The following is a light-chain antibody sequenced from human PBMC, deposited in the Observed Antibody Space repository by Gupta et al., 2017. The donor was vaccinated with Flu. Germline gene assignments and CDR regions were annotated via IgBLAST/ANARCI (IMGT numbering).Light chain of an antibody. J-gene: IGKJ4*01. V-gene: IGKV3-15*01. CDR1: QSVSSN. Sequence: IAIPPSPATLSVSPWERATLSCRASQSVSSNLAWYQQKPGQAPRLLIYGASTRATGIPARFSGSGSGTEFTLTISSLQSEDFAVYYCQQYNNWPLTFGGGTKVEIK. CDR2: GAS. CDR3: QQYNNWPLT.